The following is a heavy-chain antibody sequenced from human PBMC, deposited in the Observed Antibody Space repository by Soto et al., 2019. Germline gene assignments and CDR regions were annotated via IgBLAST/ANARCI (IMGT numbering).Heavy chain of an antibody. V-gene: IGHV3-21*01. CDR2: ISSSSSYI. CDR3: ARAREQQLVRSFLGY. CDR1: GFTFSSYS. J-gene: IGHJ4*02. D-gene: IGHD6-13*01. Sequence: GGSLRLSCAASGFTFSSYSMNWVRQAPGKGLEWVSSISSSSSYIYYADSVKGRFTISRDNAKNSLYLQMNSLRAEDTAVYYCARAREQQLVRSFLGYWGQGTLVTVSS.